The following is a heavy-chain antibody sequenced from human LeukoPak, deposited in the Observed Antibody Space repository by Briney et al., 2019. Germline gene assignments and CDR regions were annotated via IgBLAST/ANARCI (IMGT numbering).Heavy chain of an antibody. CDR1: GFTFSSYW. CDR2: INTDGSST. D-gene: IGHD4-23*01. Sequence: GGSLRLSCAASGFTFSSYWMHWVRQAPGKGLVWVSRINTDGSSTSYADSVKGRFTISRDNAKNTLYLQMNSLRAEDTAVYYCARGRNYGGNHMDYWGQGTLVTVSS. V-gene: IGHV3-74*01. CDR3: ARGRNYGGNHMDY. J-gene: IGHJ4*02.